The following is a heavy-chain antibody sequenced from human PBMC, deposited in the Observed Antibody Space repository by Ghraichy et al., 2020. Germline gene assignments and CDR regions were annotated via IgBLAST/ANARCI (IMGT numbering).Heavy chain of an antibody. CDR2: INPNSGGT. Sequence: ASVKVSCKASGYTFTGYYMHWVRQAPGQGLEWMGRINPNSGGTNYAQKFQGRVTMTRDTSISTAYMELSRLRSDDTAVYYCARATLSGYVFGYYYYGMDVWGQGTTVTVSS. CDR3: ARATLSGYVFGYYYYGMDV. V-gene: IGHV1-2*06. CDR1: GYTFTGYY. D-gene: IGHD5-12*01. J-gene: IGHJ6*02.